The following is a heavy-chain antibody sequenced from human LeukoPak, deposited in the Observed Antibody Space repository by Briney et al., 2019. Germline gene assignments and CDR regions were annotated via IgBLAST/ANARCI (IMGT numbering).Heavy chain of an antibody. Sequence: QPGGSLRLSCAASGFTFSSYAMSWVRQAPGKGLEWVANIKQDGSEKYYVDSVKGRFTISRDNAKNSLYLQMNSLRAEDTAVYYCALPSLYYDFWSGYHYYFDYWGQGTLVTVSS. V-gene: IGHV3-7*01. CDR1: GFTFSSYA. D-gene: IGHD3-3*01. CDR3: ALPSLYYDFWSGYHYYFDY. J-gene: IGHJ4*02. CDR2: IKQDGSEK.